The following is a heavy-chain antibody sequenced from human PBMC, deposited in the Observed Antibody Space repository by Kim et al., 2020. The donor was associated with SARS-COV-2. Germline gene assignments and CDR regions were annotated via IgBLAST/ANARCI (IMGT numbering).Heavy chain of an antibody. CDR3: AKDIRAYNGGMDV. CDR1: GFTFGDYA. D-gene: IGHD1-1*01. J-gene: IGHJ6*02. V-gene: IGHV3-9*01. Sequence: GGSLRLSCAASGFTFGDYAMHWVRQAPGKGLEWVSGISWNSGSIGYADSVKGRFTISRDNAKNSLYLQMNSLRAEDTALYXCAKDIRAYNGGMDVWGQGTTVTVSS. CDR2: ISWNSGSI.